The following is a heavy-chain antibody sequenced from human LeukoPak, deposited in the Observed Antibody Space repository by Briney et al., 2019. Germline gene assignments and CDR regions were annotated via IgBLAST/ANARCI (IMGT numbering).Heavy chain of an antibody. D-gene: IGHD7-27*01. J-gene: IGHJ4*02. CDR1: GFTFSSYA. V-gene: IGHV3-23*01. CDR3: ATERNWVFDY. CDR2: ITGSGGSS. Sequence: TGVSLRLSGSASGFTFSSYALRWLRQGPGQGLVWVLTITGSGGSSYYAVSVKGRFTMSTDTSKNTLYVQRITSEAAAADLYYIATERNWVFDYWGQGTLVTVSS.